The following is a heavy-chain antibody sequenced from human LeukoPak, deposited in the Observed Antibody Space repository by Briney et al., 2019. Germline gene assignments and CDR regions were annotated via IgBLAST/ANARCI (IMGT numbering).Heavy chain of an antibody. D-gene: IGHD3-22*01. CDR2: IKSDGST. CDR1: GFTFSTYW. Sequence: GGSLRLSCAASGFTFSTYWMHWVRQAPGKGLVWVSRIKSDGSTNYADSVKGRFTISRDNAKNTVSLQMNSLRPEDTGVYYCARAPSEIGGYYPEYFRHWGQGTLVTVFS. CDR3: ARAPSEIGGYYPEYFRH. V-gene: IGHV3-74*01. J-gene: IGHJ1*01.